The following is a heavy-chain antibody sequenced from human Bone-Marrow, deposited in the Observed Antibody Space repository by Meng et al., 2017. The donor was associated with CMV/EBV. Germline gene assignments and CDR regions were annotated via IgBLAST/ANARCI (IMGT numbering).Heavy chain of an antibody. CDR1: GFTFSSYA. J-gene: IGHJ4*02. D-gene: IGHD5/OR15-5a*01. CDR3: ARVDRVYG. Sequence: GESLKISCAASGFTFSSYAMYWVRQAPGKGLEWVAVISYDGSNKYYADSVKGRFTISRDNSKNTLYLQMNSLRAEDTAVYYCARVDRVYGWGQGTLVTVSS. CDR2: ISYDGSNK. V-gene: IGHV3-30*04.